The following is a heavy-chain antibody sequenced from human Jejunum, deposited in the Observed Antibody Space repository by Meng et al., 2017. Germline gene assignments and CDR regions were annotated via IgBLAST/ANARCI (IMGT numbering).Heavy chain of an antibody. CDR3: ARDGDTYVGGYYFDY. V-gene: IGHV1-69*08. CDR2: IVPVLGLA. CDR1: GGTFSTYT. D-gene: IGHD5-18*01. Sequence: QVQLVQSGAEVKKPGSSVKVSCKASGGTFSTYTINWVRQAPGQGLEWMGKIVPVLGLADYAQKFQGRVTITADRSTSTAYMELSSLRSEDTAMYYCARDGDTYVGGYYFDYWGQGTLVTVSS. J-gene: IGHJ4*02.